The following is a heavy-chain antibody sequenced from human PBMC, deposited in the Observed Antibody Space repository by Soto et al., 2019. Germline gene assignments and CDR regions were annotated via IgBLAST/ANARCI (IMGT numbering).Heavy chain of an antibody. Sequence: QVQLVASGGGVVQPGRSLRLSCAASRFTFSYYGMHWVRQAPDKGLEWVAFIWVDGSDKYYADSVKGRFTIFRDNSRSTLSLQMNSLRVEDTAVYYCAGSVYAYGSYLVYFWGQGTLVTVSS. CDR1: RFTFSYYG. V-gene: IGHV3-33*03. J-gene: IGHJ4*02. D-gene: IGHD3-10*01. CDR2: IWVDGSDK. CDR3: AGSVYAYGSYLVYF.